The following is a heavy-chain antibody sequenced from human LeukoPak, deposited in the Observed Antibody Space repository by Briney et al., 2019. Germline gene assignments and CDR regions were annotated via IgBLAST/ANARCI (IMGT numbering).Heavy chain of an antibody. V-gene: IGHV3-23*01. D-gene: IGHD3-22*01. CDR1: GFTFSSYA. CDR3: AKDGSAYYYDSSAYFDY. Sequence: GGSLRLSCAASGFTFSSYAMSWVRQAPGKGLEWVSAISGSGGSTYYADSVKGRFTISRDNSKNTLYLQMNSLRAEDTAVYYCAKDGSAYYYDSSAYFDYWGQGTLVTVSS. J-gene: IGHJ4*02. CDR2: ISGSGGST.